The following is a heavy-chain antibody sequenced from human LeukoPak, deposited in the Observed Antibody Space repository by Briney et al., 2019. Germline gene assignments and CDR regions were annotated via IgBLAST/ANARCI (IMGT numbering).Heavy chain of an antibody. J-gene: IGHJ4*02. Sequence: GGSLRLSCAASGFTFSTYAMSWVRQAPGKGLEWVSAISGSSSNTYYADSVKGRFTISRDNSQNTLYLQMNSLRAEDTAVYYCAKLIAAAGDYWSQGTLVTVSS. CDR2: ISGSSSNT. D-gene: IGHD6-13*01. CDR1: GFTFSTYA. CDR3: AKLIAAAGDY. V-gene: IGHV3-23*01.